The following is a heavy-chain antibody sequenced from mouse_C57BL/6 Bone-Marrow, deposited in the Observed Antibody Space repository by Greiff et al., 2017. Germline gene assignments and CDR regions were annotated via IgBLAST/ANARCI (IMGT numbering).Heavy chain of an antibody. J-gene: IGHJ3*01. V-gene: IGHV14-4*01. Sequence: EVQLQQSGAELVRPGASVKLSCTASGFNIKDDYMHWVKQRPEQGLEWIGWIDPENGDTEYASKFQGKATITADTSSNPAYLQLSSLTSEDTAVYYCTIYYYGSNAWFAYWGQGTLVTVSA. CDR1: GFNIKDDY. CDR3: TIYYYGSNAWFAY. D-gene: IGHD1-1*01. CDR2: IDPENGDT.